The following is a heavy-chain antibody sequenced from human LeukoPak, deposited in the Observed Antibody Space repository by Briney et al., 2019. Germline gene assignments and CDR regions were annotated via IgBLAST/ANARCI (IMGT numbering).Heavy chain of an antibody. J-gene: IGHJ3*02. Sequence: PSETLSLTCTVSGDSLSSSSYYWGWIRQSPGKWMEWIGTIYSSGSASTNPSVSSLFTMSVDPSKNHFSLGLTAVTAADTAVYYCARHLGCRSSACPYDGFDIWGQGTMVTVSS. V-gene: IGHV4-39*01. CDR2: IYSSGSA. CDR1: GDSLSSSSYY. CDR3: ARHLGCRSSACPYDGFDI. D-gene: IGHD2-2*01.